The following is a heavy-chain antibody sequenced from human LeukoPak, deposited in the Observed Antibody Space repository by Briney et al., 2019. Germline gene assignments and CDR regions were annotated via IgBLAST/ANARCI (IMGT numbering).Heavy chain of an antibody. Sequence: GASVTVSCKASGDSFSSYGVNWVRQAPGQGLEWMGMIIPFLGITHYAQRFQGRVTIRADKSTSTAYMELSSLRSEDTAVYYCARARRVRGVSPDYSWLDPRGQGTLVTVSS. CDR1: GDSFSSYG. V-gene: IGHV1-69*04. J-gene: IGHJ5*02. CDR3: ARARRVRGVSPDYSWLDP. D-gene: IGHD3-10*01. CDR2: IIPFLGIT.